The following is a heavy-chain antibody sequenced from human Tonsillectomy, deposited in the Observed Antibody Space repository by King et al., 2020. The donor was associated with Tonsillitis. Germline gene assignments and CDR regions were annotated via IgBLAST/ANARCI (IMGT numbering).Heavy chain of an antibody. CDR1: GFTFSSYG. CDR2: ISYDGSNK. J-gene: IGHJ4*02. D-gene: IGHD1-26*01. Sequence: VQLVESGGGVVQPGGSLRLSCAASGFTFSSYGMHWVRQAPGKGLEWVAVISYDGSNKYYADSVKGRFTISRDNSKNTLYLQMNSLRAEDTAVYYCAKDLFTFRSGSYFCVDYWGQGTLVTVSS. V-gene: IGHV3-30*18. CDR3: AKDLFTFRSGSYFCVDY.